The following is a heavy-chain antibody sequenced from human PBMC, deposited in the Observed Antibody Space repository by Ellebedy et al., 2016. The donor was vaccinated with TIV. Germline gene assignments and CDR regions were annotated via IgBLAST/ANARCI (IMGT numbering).Heavy chain of an antibody. CDR2: IYTSGST. J-gene: IGHJ2*01. V-gene: IGHV4-4*07. CDR3: ARASRTGTNWYFDL. D-gene: IGHD1-1*01. CDR1: GGSISSYY. Sequence: SETLSLXXTVSGGSISSYYWSWIRQPAGKGLEWIGRIYTSGSTNYNPSLKSRVTMSVDTSKNQFSLKLSSVTAADTAVYYCARASRTGTNWYFDLWGRGTLVTVSS.